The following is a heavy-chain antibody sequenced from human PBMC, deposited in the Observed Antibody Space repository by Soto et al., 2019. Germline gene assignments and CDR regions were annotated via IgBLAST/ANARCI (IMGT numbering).Heavy chain of an antibody. V-gene: IGHV1-2*02. CDR2: INPNCAAT. CDR3: ARDTPPDYYDSCGYYYYYYYYGMDV. J-gene: IGHJ6*02. D-gene: IGHD3-22*01. CDR1: GYTFTGYY. Sequence: QVQLVQSGAEVKKPGASVKVSCKASGYTFTGYYMPWVRQAPGQGLEWMGWINPNCAATNYAQKCRGRVTMTRDTSISTAYMELSRLRSDDTAVYYCARDTPPDYYDSCGYYYYYYYYGMDVWGQGTTVTVSS.